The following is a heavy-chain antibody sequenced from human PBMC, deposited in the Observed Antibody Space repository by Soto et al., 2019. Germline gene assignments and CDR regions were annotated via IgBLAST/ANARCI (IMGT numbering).Heavy chain of an antibody. CDR2: IKQDASEK. V-gene: IGHV3-7*01. CDR3: ARGYYYGSRSYSPEDHMDF. D-gene: IGHD3-10*01. J-gene: IGHJ6*03. Sequence: EVQLLESGGGLVQPGGSLRLSCVASGFTLSSYWMTWVRQAPGKGLEWVANIKQDASEKYYVDSVKGRFTISRDNSRNSAFMQINSLRADDTAVYYCARGYYYGSRSYSPEDHMDFWGKGTTVTVSS. CDR1: GFTLSSYW.